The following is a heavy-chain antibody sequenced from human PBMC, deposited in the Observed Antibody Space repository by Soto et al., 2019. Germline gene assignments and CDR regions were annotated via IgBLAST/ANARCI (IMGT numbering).Heavy chain of an antibody. CDR2: IYYSGST. CDR1: GGSISSSSYY. D-gene: IGHD2-8*01. V-gene: IGHV4-39*01. Sequence: ETLSLTGTGSGGSISSSSYYCGWIRPPPGKGLEWIGSIYYSGSTYYNPSLKSRVTISVDTSKNQFSLKLSSVTAADTAVYYCARPSYCTNGVCYFDYWGQGTLVTVSS. CDR3: ARPSYCTNGVCYFDY. J-gene: IGHJ4*02.